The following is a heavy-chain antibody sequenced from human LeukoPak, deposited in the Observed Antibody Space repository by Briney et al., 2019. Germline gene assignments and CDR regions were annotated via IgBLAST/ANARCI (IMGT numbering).Heavy chain of an antibody. D-gene: IGHD3/OR15-3a*01. V-gene: IGHV4-4*07. J-gene: IGHJ4*02. CDR1: GDSITSSY. CDR2: LYPSGST. Sequence: SETLSPTCTVSGDSITSSYWSWIRQPAGKGLEWIGRLYPSGSTNYNSSLKSRVTMSVDTSKNQFSLNLKSVTAADTAMYYCARDSNDFWTAYSDNWGPGSLVTVSS. CDR3: ARDSNDFWTAYSDN.